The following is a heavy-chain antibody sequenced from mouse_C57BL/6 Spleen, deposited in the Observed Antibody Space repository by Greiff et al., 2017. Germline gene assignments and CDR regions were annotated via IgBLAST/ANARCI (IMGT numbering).Heavy chain of an antibody. V-gene: IGHV8-8*01. D-gene: IGHD1-1*01. CDR2: LWWDGAK. CDR1: GFSLSTFGMG. CDR3: ARIRDYYGSSYVDYCDY. J-gene: IGHJ2*01. Sequence: QVTLKESGPGILQPSQTLSLTCSSSGFSLSTFGMGVGWIRQPSGKGLEWLAPLWWDGAKYYNPALKSRLTIFKDTSKNQVILKIANVDTADTATYYCARIRDYYGSSYVDYCDYWGQGTTLTVSS.